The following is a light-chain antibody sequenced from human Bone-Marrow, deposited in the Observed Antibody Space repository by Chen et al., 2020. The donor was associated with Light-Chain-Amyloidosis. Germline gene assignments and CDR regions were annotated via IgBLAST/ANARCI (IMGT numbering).Light chain of an antibody. CDR3: QKYYSPPIT. CDR2: GAS. J-gene: IGKJ5*01. CDR1: QTVLHRFDNKNN. Sequence: DIVMTQFPDSLAVSLGETATINCKSSQTVLHRFDNKNNVAWNQQKPGQPPKLLLYGASTRDSGVPDRFSGSGSGPDFTLTISRLQAEDVAVYHCQKYYSPPITFGQGTRLEIK. V-gene: IGKV4-1*01.